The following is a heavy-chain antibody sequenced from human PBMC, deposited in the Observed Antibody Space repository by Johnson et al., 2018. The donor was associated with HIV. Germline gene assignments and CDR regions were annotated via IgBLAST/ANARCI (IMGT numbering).Heavy chain of an antibody. Sequence: VQLVESGGGLVQPGGSLRLSCAASGFTVSSNYMHWVRQAPGKGLVWVSRITTDGSRTSYADSVKGRFTLSRDNAKNSLYLQMNSLRAEEMAVYYCARSGRGTLTTVPDAFDIWGQGTMVTVSS. CDR1: GFTVSSNY. J-gene: IGHJ3*02. CDR3: ARSGRGTLTTVPDAFDI. D-gene: IGHD4-17*01. V-gene: IGHV3-74*02. CDR2: ITTDGSRT.